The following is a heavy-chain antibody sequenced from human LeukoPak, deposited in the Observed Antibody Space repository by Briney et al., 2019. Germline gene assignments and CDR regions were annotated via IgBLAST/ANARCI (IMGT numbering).Heavy chain of an antibody. D-gene: IGHD2/OR15-2a*01. J-gene: IGHJ4*02. V-gene: IGHV3-21*01. CDR2: IDSSTTRI. Sequence: GGSLRLSRVASGFTFGKYWMSWVRQAPGKGLEWVSAIDSSTTRIYYANSVRGRFTISRDNAKNSLDLQMNSLRAEDTAVYYCVRGGTYCDSTCKGADYWGQGTLVAVSA. CDR3: VRGGTYCDSTCKGADY. CDR1: GFTFGKYW.